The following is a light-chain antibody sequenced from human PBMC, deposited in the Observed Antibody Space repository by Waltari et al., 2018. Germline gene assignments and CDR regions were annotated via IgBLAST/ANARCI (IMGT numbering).Light chain of an antibody. CDR1: SLRSYY. J-gene: IGLJ2*01. CDR2: SKN. Sequence: SSALTQDPAVSVALGQTVRIKCQGDSLRSYYASWYQQKPGQAPVLVIYSKNNRPSGIPDLFSGSSSGNTASLTITGAQAEDEADYYGNSRDSSGNPVVFGGGTKLTVL. CDR3: NSRDSSGNPVV. V-gene: IGLV3-19*01.